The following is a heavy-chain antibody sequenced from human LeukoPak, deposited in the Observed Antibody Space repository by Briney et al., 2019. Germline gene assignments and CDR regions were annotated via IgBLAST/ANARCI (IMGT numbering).Heavy chain of an antibody. CDR2: IRSKVYGGTP. CDR3: TRVGYNWNDWLWFDY. CDR1: GFTFGDYA. D-gene: IGHD1-1*01. J-gene: IGHJ4*02. V-gene: IGHV3-49*04. Sequence: GGSLRLSCTASGFTFGDYAMTWVRQAPGKGLEWVGFIRSKVYGGTPEYAASVKGRFTISRDDSKSIAYLQMNSLKTEDTAVYYCTRVGYNWNDWLWFDYWGQGTLVTVSS.